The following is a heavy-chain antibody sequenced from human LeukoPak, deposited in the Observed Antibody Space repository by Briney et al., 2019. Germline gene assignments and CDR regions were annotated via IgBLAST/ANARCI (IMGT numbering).Heavy chain of an antibody. J-gene: IGHJ4*02. Sequence: PGGSLRLSCAASGFTFSSHSMNWVRQAPGKGLEWLSYISISGTTIYYTDSVKGRFTVSRDNAKNSLYLQMNSLGAEDTAVYYCARGGGYGSGSHYYFDYWGQGTVVTVSS. CDR2: ISISGTTI. CDR3: ARGGGYGSGSHYYFDY. V-gene: IGHV3-48*04. D-gene: IGHD3-10*01. CDR1: GFTFSSHS.